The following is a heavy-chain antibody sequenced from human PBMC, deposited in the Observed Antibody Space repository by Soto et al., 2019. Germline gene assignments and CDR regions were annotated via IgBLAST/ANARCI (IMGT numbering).Heavy chain of an antibody. D-gene: IGHD1-26*01. CDR2: IYYSGNT. J-gene: IGHJ4*02. CDR1: SASLSSSTYY. CDR3: GRLRRSYYAVSD. Sequence: PSETLSLTCSVSSASLSSSTYYWSCIRQPPGRGLEWIGCIYYSGNTNYNPSLKSRVTISLDTSKNQFSLNLTSVTAADTALYYCGRLRRSYYAVSDWGQGTLVTVSS. V-gene: IGHV4-39*01.